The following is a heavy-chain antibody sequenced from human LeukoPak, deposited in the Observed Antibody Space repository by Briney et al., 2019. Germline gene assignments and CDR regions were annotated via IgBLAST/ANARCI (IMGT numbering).Heavy chain of an antibody. CDR2: ISGSGGST. Sequence: GGSLRLSCAASGFTFSSYGMSWVRQAPGKGLEWVSAISGSGGSTYYADSVKGRFTISRDNAKNSLYLQMNSLRAEDTALYYCAKAGGQQLVHYYYYMDVWGKGTTVTISS. V-gene: IGHV3-23*01. CDR1: GFTFSSYG. D-gene: IGHD6-13*01. J-gene: IGHJ6*03. CDR3: AKAGGQQLVHYYYYMDV.